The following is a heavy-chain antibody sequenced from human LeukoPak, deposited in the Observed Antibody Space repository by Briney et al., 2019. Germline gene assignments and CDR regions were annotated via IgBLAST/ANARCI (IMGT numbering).Heavy chain of an antibody. CDR1: GYTFTGYY. CDR2: INPNSGGT. D-gene: IGHD4-17*01. CDR3: ARVGLTTVTTSGNY. J-gene: IGHJ4*02. V-gene: IGHV1-2*02. Sequence: ASVKVSCKASGYTFTGYYMHWVRQAPGQGLEWMGWINPNSGGTNYAQKFQGGVTMTRDTSISTAYMELSRLRSDDTAVYYCARVGLTTVTTSGNYWGQGTLVTVSS.